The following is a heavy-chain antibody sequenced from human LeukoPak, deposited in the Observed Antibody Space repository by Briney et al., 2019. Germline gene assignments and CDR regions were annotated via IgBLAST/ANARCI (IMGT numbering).Heavy chain of an antibody. CDR3: VRTRTRFDY. J-gene: IGHJ4*02. V-gene: IGHV3-7*01. CDR1: GFTFSSSW. CDR2: IKEDGSEK. Sequence: PGGSLRLSCAASGFTFSSSWMTCVRQAPGKGLEWVANIKEDGSEKNYVDSVKGRFTISRDNAKNSLYLQMNSLRAEDTAMYYCVRTRTRFDYWGQGALVTVSS.